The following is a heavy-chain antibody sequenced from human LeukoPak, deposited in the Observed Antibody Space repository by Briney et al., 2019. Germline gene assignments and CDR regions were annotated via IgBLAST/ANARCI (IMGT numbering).Heavy chain of an antibody. CDR3: AKDGGPGSYHNPPRTLVY. J-gene: IGHJ4*02. V-gene: IGHV3-30*18. Sequence: GRSLRLSCAASGFTFINYGMHWVRQAPGKGLEWVTIISYDGSNKYYADSVKGRFTISRENSKSTLYLQMNSLRAEDTAVYYCAKDGGPGSYHNPPRTLVYWGQGTLVTVSS. D-gene: IGHD3-10*01. CDR2: ISYDGSNK. CDR1: GFTFINYG.